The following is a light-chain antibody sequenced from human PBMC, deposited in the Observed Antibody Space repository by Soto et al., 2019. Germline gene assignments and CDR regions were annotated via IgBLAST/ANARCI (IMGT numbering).Light chain of an antibody. CDR2: SAS. CDR3: HQSYRSPLT. J-gene: IGKJ4*01. CDR1: QSIRSH. Sequence: DIQMTQSPSSLSASVGDRVTITCWAGQSIRSHFNWYQQELGKAPKLLIYSASTLQSGVPSRFSGSGSGTAFSLTISSLQAEDFATYYCHQSYRSPLTFGGGTNVEIK. V-gene: IGKV1-39*01.